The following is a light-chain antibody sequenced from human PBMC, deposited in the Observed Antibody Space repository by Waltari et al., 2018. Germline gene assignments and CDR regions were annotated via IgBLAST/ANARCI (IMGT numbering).Light chain of an antibody. CDR3: MQNVHLPFT. J-gene: IGKJ4*01. CDR1: QSLLHTNGNTY. Sequence: DIVMTQTPLSLSVTPGQPASISRKSSQSLLHTNGNTYRSWYLQKPGQSPQLLLYEVSSLFSGVPVRFSGSDSGTHFTLKISRVEADDVGVYYCMQNVHLPFTFGGGTKVEIK. V-gene: IGKV2-29*03. CDR2: EVS.